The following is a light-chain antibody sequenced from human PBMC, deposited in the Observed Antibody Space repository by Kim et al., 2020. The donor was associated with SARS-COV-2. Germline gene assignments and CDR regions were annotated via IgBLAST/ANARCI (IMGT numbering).Light chain of an antibody. CDR1: SGDVGGYGF. V-gene: IGLV2-14*03. J-gene: IGLJ2*01. Sequence: SITISGTGTSGDVGGYGFVSWYQQHPGKAPKLMIYDVTKRPPGVSSRLSGSKSGNTASLTISGLQADDEAYYHCSSYTDSTTPHVLFGGGTQLTVL. CDR2: DVT. CDR3: SSYTDSTTPHVL.